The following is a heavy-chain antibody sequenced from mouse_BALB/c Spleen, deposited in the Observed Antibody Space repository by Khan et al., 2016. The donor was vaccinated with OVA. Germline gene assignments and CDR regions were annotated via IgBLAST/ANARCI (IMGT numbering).Heavy chain of an antibody. CDR3: ARSDSGTVFDY. V-gene: IGHV1S56*01. Sequence: QVQLQQSGPELVKPGASVRISCKASGYTFTSYYIHWVRQRPGQGLEGIGWIYPTYVDTKYNEKFKGKATLTADKSSSAAYMQFSSLTSGDSAFYFCARSDSGTVFDYWGQGTPLTVSS. CDR1: GYTFTSYY. J-gene: IGHJ2*01. CDR2: IYPTYVDT. D-gene: IGHD4-1*01.